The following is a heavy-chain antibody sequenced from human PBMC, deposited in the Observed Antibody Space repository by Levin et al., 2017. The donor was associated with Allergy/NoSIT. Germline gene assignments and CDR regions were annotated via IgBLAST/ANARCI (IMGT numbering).Heavy chain of an antibody. D-gene: IGHD2-15*01. V-gene: IGHV3-7*01. CDR2: INEDGSAK. CDR3: AYGGYFYNY. J-gene: IGHJ4*02. CDR1: GFTFSNYW. Sequence: PGESLKISCAASGFTFSNYWMTWVRQAPGKGLEWVANINEDGSAKYYVDSVKGRFTISRDNAKSALFLHMNSLRAEDTAVYYCAYGGYFYNYWGQGTLVTVSS.